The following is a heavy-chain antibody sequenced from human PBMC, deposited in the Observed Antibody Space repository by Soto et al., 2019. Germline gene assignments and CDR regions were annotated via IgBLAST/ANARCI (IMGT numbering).Heavy chain of an antibody. CDR1: GGSISSGGYS. J-gene: IGHJ4*02. CDR3: ARVVAAAGPFDY. CDR2: IYHSGST. D-gene: IGHD6-13*01. Sequence: SETLSLTCAVSGGSISSGGYSWSWIRQPPGKGLEWIGYIYHSGSTYYNPSLKSRVTISVDRSKNQFSLKLSSVTAADTAVYYCARVVAAAGPFDYWGQGTLVTVSS. V-gene: IGHV4-30-2*01.